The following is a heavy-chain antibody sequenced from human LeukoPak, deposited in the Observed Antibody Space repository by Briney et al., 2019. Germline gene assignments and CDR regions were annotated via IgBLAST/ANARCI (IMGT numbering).Heavy chain of an antibody. Sequence: GESLKISCKGSGYSFATYWIGWVRQMPGKGLEWIGIIYPGDSDTRYSPSFQGQVTIAADQSISTAFLQWSSLKASDTAMYYCARRGYCGGDCYSDYWGQGTLVTVSS. CDR3: ARRGYCGGDCYSDY. CDR1: GYSFATYW. J-gene: IGHJ4*02. CDR2: IYPGDSDT. V-gene: IGHV5-51*01. D-gene: IGHD2-21*01.